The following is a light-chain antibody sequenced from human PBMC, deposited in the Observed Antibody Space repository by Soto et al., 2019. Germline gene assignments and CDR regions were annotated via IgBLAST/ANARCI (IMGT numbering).Light chain of an antibody. V-gene: IGLV2-14*01. CDR3: SSYTSSSTLV. Sequence: QSALTQPASVSGSPVQSITISCTGTSSDVGGYNYVSWYQQHPGKAPKGVIYEVSNRPSWISNRFSGSKSGNTASLTISGLQAEDEADYYCSSYTSSSTLVFGGGTELTVL. CDR1: SSDVGGYNY. CDR2: EVS. J-gene: IGLJ2*01.